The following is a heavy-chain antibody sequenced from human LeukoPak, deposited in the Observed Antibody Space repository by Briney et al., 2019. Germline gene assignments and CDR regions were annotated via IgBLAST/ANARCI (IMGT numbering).Heavy chain of an antibody. V-gene: IGHV3-21*01. CDR2: ISSSSSYI. Sequence: GGSLRLSCAASGFTFSSYSMNWVRQAPGKGLEWVSSISSSSSYIYYADSVKGRFTISRDIAKNSLYLQMNSLRAEDTAVYYCASKYDILTGFDYWGQGTLVTVSS. CDR3: ASKYDILTGFDY. J-gene: IGHJ4*02. CDR1: GFTFSSYS. D-gene: IGHD3-9*01.